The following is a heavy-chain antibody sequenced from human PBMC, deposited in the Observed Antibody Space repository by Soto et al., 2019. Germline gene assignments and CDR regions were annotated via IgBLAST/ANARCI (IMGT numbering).Heavy chain of an antibody. D-gene: IGHD5-12*01. CDR3: ARRIVATETFDY. CDR2: IYYSGST. J-gene: IGHJ4*02. V-gene: IGHV4-31*03. CDR1: GASISSGGYY. Sequence: PSETLSLTCTVSGASISSGGYYWGWIRQHPGKGLEWIGYIYYSGSTYYNPSLKSRVAISVDTSKNQFSLKLSSVTAADTAVYYCARRIVATETFDYWGQGTLVTVSS.